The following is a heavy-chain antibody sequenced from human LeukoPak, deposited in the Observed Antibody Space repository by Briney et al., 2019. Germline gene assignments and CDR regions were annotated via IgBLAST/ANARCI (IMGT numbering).Heavy chain of an antibody. V-gene: IGHV4-59*08. Sequence: SETLSLTCTVSGGSISSYYWSWIRQPPGKGLEWIGYIYYSGSTNYNPSLKSRVTISVDTSKNQFSLKLSSVTAADTAVYYCASVSETAMVMVYWGKGTLVTVSS. CDR2: IYYSGST. J-gene: IGHJ4*02. D-gene: IGHD5-18*01. CDR1: GGSISSYY. CDR3: ASVSETAMVMVY.